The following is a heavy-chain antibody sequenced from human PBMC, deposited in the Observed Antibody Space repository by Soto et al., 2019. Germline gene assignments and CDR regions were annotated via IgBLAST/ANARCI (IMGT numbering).Heavy chain of an antibody. CDR3: ARDYYDSSGYYSSSFVY. V-gene: IGHV3-74*01. J-gene: IGHJ4*02. D-gene: IGHD3-22*01. CDR1: GFTFSSYW. CDR2: INSDGSST. Sequence: EVQLVESGGGLVQPGGSLRLSCAASGFTFSSYWMHWVRQAPGKGLVWVSRINSDGSSTSYADSVKGRFTISRDNAKNTLYLQMNSLRAEDTAVYYCARDYYDSSGYYSSSFVYWGQGTLVTVSS.